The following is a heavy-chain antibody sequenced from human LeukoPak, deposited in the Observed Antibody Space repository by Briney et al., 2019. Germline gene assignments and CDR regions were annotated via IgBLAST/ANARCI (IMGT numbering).Heavy chain of an antibody. CDR3: ARDLMRFLEWVN. CDR1: GFSLSNYA. J-gene: IGHJ4*02. V-gene: IGHV3-21*01. D-gene: IGHD3-3*01. CDR2: ISSANSHI. Sequence: GSLRLSCVVSGFSLSNYAMNWVRQAPGKGPEWVSYISSANSHIYYADSVKGRFIISRDNAKNSLYLQMNSLRAEDTAVYYCARDLMRFLEWVNWGQGTLVTVSS.